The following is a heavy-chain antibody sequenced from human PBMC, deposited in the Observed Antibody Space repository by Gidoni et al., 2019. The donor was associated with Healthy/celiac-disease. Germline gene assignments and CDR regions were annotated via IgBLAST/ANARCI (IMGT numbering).Heavy chain of an antibody. CDR1: GGSISSGSYY. CDR2: IYTSGST. J-gene: IGHJ4*02. Sequence: QVQLQESGPGLVKPSQTLSLTCTVSGGSISSGSYYWSWIRQPAGKGLEWIGRIYTSGSTNYNPSLKSRVTISVDTSKNQFSLKLSSVTAADTAVYYCARYNWNYYPDYWGQGTLVTVSS. CDR3: ARYNWNYYPDY. V-gene: IGHV4-61*02. D-gene: IGHD1-7*01.